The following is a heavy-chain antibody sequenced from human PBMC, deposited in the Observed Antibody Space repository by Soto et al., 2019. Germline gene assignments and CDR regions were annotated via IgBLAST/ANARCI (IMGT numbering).Heavy chain of an antibody. Sequence: ASVKFYCKASGYTFTSYGISWVRQAPGQGLEWMGWISAYNGNTNYAQKLQGRVTMTTDTSTSTAYMELRSLRSDDTAVYYCARSSFGRRPYYYYYGMDVWGQGTTVTVSS. CDR1: GYTFTSYG. D-gene: IGHD3-16*01. V-gene: IGHV1-18*04. CDR3: ARSSFGRRPYYYYYGMDV. J-gene: IGHJ6*02. CDR2: ISAYNGNT.